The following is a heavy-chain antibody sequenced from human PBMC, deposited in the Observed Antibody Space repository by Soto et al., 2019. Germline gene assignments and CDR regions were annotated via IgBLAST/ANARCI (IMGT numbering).Heavy chain of an antibody. Sequence: SETLSLTCTVSGGSISSGGYYWSWIRQHPGKGMEWIGEINHSRSNNYNPSLKSRLTISVDTSKNQFSLKLSSVTAADTAVYYCARKRYYYGAGSYFPFDYWGQGTLVTVSS. CDR2: INHSRSN. CDR1: GGSISSGGYY. J-gene: IGHJ4*02. CDR3: ARKRYYYGAGSYFPFDY. V-gene: IGHV4-31*03. D-gene: IGHD3-10*01.